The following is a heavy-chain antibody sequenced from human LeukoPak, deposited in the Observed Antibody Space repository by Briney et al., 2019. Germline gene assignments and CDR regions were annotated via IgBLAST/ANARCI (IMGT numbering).Heavy chain of an antibody. CDR1: GYTFTSYG. CDR3: ARDSSSWTEPYGMDV. D-gene: IGHD6-13*01. Sequence: GASVKVSCKASGYTFTSYGISRVRQAPGQGLEWMGWISAYNGNTNYAQKLQGRVTMTTDTSTSTAYMELRSLRSDDTAVYYCARDSSSWTEPYGMDVWGQGTTVTVSS. CDR2: ISAYNGNT. V-gene: IGHV1-18*01. J-gene: IGHJ6*02.